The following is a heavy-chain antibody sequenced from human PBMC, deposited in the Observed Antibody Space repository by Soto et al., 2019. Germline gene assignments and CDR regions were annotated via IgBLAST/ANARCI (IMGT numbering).Heavy chain of an antibody. V-gene: IGHV1-69*01. Sequence: QVQLVQSGAEVKKPGSSVKVSCKASGGTFSSYAISWVRQAPGQGLEWMGGIIPIFGTANYAQKFQGRVTITAAEATSTAYMERSSLRSEDTAVYYCARDREWLLLDYWGQGPLVTVSS. CDR1: GGTFSSYA. D-gene: IGHD3-3*01. CDR3: ARDREWLLLDY. J-gene: IGHJ4*02. CDR2: IIPIFGTA.